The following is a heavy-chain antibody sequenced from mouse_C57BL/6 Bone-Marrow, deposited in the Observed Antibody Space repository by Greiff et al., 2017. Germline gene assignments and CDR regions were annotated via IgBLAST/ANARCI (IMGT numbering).Heavy chain of an antibody. CDR1: GFNIKDDY. CDR2: IDPENGDT. D-gene: IGHD1-1*01. Sequence: EVQLQESGAELVRPGASVKLSCTASGFNIKDDYMHWVKQRPEQGLEWIGWIDPENGDTEYASKFQGKATITADTSSNTAYLQLSSLTSEDTAVYYCTTTYGSSHYYAMDDWSQGSSVTVTS. V-gene: IGHV14-4*01. CDR3: TTTYGSSHYYAMDD. J-gene: IGHJ4*01.